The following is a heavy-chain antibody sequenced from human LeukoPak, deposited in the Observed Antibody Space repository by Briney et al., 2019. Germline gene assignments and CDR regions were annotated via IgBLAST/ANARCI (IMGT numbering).Heavy chain of an antibody. D-gene: IGHD4-11*01. CDR3: AKDLYSNYGGY. CDR1: GFTLSSYA. CDR2: ISGSGGST. Sequence: TGGSLRLSCAASGFTLSSYAMSWVRQAPGKGLEWVSAISGSGGSTYYADSVKGRFTISRDNSKNTLYLQMNSLRAEDTAVYYRAKDLYSNYGGYWGQGTLVTVSS. J-gene: IGHJ4*02. V-gene: IGHV3-23*01.